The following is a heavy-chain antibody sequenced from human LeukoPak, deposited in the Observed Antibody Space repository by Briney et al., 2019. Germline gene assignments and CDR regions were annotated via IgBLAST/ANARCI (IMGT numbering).Heavy chain of an antibody. CDR1: GYTFTGYY. D-gene: IGHD5-12*01. CDR3: ARGLGATKKRWFDP. J-gene: IGHJ5*02. Sequence: ASVKVSCKASGYTFTGYYMHWVRQAPGQGLEWMGWINPNSGGTNYAQKFQGRVTMTRDTSISTAYMELSRLRSDDTAVYYCARGLGATKKRWFDPWGQGTLVTVSS. CDR2: INPNSGGT. V-gene: IGHV1-2*02.